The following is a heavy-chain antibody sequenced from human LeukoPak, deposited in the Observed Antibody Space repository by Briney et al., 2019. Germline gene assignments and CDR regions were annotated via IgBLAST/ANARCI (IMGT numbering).Heavy chain of an antibody. CDR2: IYYSGST. Sequence: KPSETLSLTYTVSGGSISSYYWSWIRQPPGKGLEWIGYIYYSGSTNYNPSLKSRVTISVDTSKNQFSLKLSSVTAADTAVYYCARSWSGYSPNWFDPWGQGTLVTVSS. CDR1: GGSISSYY. CDR3: ARSWSGYSPNWFDP. D-gene: IGHD3-3*01. V-gene: IGHV4-59*08. J-gene: IGHJ5*02.